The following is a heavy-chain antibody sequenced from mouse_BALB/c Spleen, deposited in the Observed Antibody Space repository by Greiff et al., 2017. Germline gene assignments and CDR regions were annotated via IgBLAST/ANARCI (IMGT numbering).Heavy chain of an antibody. CDR2: ISYSGST. CDR1: GYSITSDYA. Sequence: VQLQQSGPGLVKPSQSLSLTCTVTGYSITSDYAWNWIRQFPGKKLEWMGYISYSGSTSYNPSLKSRISITRDTSKNQFFLQLNSVTTEDTATYYCARKGNYWYFDVWGAGTTVTVSS. V-gene: IGHV3-2*02. CDR3: ARKGNYWYFDV. D-gene: IGHD2-1*01. J-gene: IGHJ1*01.